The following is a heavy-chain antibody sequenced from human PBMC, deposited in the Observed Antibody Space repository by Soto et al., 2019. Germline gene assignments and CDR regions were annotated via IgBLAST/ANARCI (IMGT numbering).Heavy chain of an antibody. Sequence: EVQLVESGGVLVKPGGSLRLSCAASGFTFSSYSMNWVRQAPGKGLEWVSSISSSSSYIYYADSVKGLFTISRDNAKNSLDLQMNSLRAEDTAVYYCARGNSITGTGYAFDIWGQGTMVTVSS. CDR2: ISSSSSYI. V-gene: IGHV3-21*01. CDR3: ARGNSITGTGYAFDI. D-gene: IGHD1-20*01. J-gene: IGHJ3*02. CDR1: GFTFSSYS.